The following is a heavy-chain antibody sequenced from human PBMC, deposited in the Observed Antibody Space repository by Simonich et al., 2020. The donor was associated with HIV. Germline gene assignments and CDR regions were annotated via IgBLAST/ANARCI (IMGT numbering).Heavy chain of an antibody. CDR1: GYSISSGYY. CDR2: IYHSGGT. Sequence: QVQLQESGPGLVKPSETLSLTCAVSGYSISSGYYWGWIRQPPGKGLEWIGSIYHSGGTTSNPYPKIPVTISVDTAKTQFSLKLSSVNAADTAVYYCAREGGGYCSSTSCRYYYYGMDVWGQGTTVTVSS. CDR3: AREGGGYCSSTSCRYYYYGMDV. J-gene: IGHJ6*02. V-gene: IGHV4-38-2*02. D-gene: IGHD2-2*01.